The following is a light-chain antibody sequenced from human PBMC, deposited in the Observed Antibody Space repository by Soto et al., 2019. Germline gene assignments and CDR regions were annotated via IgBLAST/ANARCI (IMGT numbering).Light chain of an antibody. J-gene: IGKJ5*01. CDR2: GAS. CDR1: QSVTSSY. CDR3: QQYGSSPIT. Sequence: EILLTQSPGTLSLSPGERATLSSMASQSVTSSYLAWYQQKPGQAPRLLIYGASTRATGIPARFSGSGSGTDFTLTISRLEPEDFAVYYCQQYGSSPITFGQXT. V-gene: IGKV3-20*01.